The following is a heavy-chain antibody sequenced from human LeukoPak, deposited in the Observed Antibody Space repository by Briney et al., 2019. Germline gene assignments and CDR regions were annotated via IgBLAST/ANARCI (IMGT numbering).Heavy chain of an antibody. CDR1: GYTFTSYG. Sequence: SVKVSCKASGYTFTSYGISWVRQAPGQGLEWMGGIIPIFGTANCAQKFQGRVTITADESTSTAYMELSSLRSEDTAVYYCARDRYLPDYYDSSGSFDYWGQGTLVTVSS. CDR2: IIPIFGTA. J-gene: IGHJ4*02. CDR3: ARDRYLPDYYDSSGSFDY. D-gene: IGHD3-22*01. V-gene: IGHV1-69*13.